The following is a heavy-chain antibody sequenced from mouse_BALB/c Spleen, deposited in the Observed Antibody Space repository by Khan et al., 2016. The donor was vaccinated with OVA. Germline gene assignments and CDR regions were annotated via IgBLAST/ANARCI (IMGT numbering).Heavy chain of an antibody. CDR1: GFTFSGFG. Sequence: EVELVESGGDLVQTGGSRKLSCAASGFTFSGFGMHWVRQAPEKGLEWVAYISSGSSSIYYADTVKGRFTISRDNPKNTLFLQMTSLRSEDTAMYYCARTGYYYFDYWGQGTTLTVSS. D-gene: IGHD2-3*01. V-gene: IGHV5-17*02. CDR3: ARTGYYYFDY. CDR2: ISSGSSSI. J-gene: IGHJ2*01.